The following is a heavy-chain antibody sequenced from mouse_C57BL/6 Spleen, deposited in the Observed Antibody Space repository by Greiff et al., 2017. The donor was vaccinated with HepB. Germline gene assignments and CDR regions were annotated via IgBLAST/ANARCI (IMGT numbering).Heavy chain of an antibody. Sequence: EVQLQESGGGLVQPGGSLSLSCAASGFTFTDYYMSWVRQPPGKALEWLGFIRNKANGYTTEYSASVKGRFTISRDNSQSILYLQMNALRAEDSATYYCARYYTTVVLYYYAMDYWDQGTSVTISS. J-gene: IGHJ4*01. CDR3: ARYYTTVVLYYYAMDY. D-gene: IGHD1-1*01. V-gene: IGHV7-3*01. CDR2: IRNKANGYTT. CDR1: GFTFTDYY.